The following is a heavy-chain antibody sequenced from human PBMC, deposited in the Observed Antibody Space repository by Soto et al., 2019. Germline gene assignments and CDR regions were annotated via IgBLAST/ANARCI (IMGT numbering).Heavy chain of an antibody. V-gene: IGHV3-30*18. Sequence: QVQLVESGGGVVHPGRSLRLSCAASGFTFSSYGMHWVRQAPGKGLEWVAVISYDGSTKYYADSVKGRFTITRDNSKNSLYLLMTSLSAEATPVYYCAKHQRRVVVDAACDYWGKGTMVTVSS. CDR2: ISYDGSTK. CDR1: GFTFSSYG. D-gene: IGHD2-15*01. J-gene: IGHJ4*02. CDR3: AKHQRRVVVDAACDY.